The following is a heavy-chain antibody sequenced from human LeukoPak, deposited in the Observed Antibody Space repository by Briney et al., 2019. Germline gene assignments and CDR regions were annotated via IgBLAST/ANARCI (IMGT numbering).Heavy chain of an antibody. CDR2: INHSGST. J-gene: IGHJ4*02. CDR1: GGSFSGYY. CDR3: ARVPSTYYYGSGSSY. Sequence: SETLSLTCAVYGGSFSGYYWSWIRQPPGKGLEWIGEINHSGSTNCNPSLKSRVTISVDTSKNRFSLKLSSVTAADTAVYYCARVPSTYYYGSGSSYWGQGTLVTVSS. V-gene: IGHV4-34*01. D-gene: IGHD3-10*01.